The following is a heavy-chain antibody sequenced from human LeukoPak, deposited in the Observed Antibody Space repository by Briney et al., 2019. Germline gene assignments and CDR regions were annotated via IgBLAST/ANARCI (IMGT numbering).Heavy chain of an antibody. Sequence: AASVKVSCKASGGTFSSYAISWERQAPGQGLEWMGGIIPIFGTANYAQKFQGRVTITADESTSTAYMELSSLRSEDTAVYYCARDILPHDYGDYVEAVTLDYWGQGTLVTVSS. J-gene: IGHJ4*02. CDR3: ARDILPHDYGDYVEAVTLDY. CDR1: GGTFSSYA. V-gene: IGHV1-69*13. CDR2: IIPIFGTA. D-gene: IGHD4-17*01.